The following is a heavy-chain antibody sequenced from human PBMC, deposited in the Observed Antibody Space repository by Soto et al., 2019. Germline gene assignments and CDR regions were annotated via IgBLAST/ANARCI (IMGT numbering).Heavy chain of an antibody. CDR3: AKDSGEGDYDFWSGYDY. Sequence: GGSLRLSCAASGFTFSSYWMHWVRQAPGKGLVWVSRINSDGSSTSYADSVKGRFTISRDNAKNTLYLQMNSLRAEDTAVYYCAKDSGEGDYDFWSGYDYWGQGTLVTVSS. D-gene: IGHD3-3*01. CDR1: GFTFSSYW. V-gene: IGHV3-74*01. CDR2: INSDGSST. J-gene: IGHJ4*02.